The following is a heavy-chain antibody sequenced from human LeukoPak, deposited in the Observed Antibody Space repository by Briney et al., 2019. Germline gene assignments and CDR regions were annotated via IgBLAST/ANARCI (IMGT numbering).Heavy chain of an antibody. V-gene: IGHV4-39*07. J-gene: IGHJ5*02. CDR2: IYYSGST. D-gene: IGHD2-2*03. CDR1: GGSISSTSYY. Sequence: SETLSLTCSVSGGSISSTSYYWGWIRQPPGKGLEWIGSIYYSGSTYYSPSLKSRVTISVDTSKNQFSLKLSSVTAADTAVYYCARLLRVGYCSTTTCNWFDPWGQGTLVTVSS. CDR3: ARLLRVGYCSTTTCNWFDP.